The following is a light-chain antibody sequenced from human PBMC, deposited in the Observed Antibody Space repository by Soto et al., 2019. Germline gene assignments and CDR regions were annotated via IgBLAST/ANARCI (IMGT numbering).Light chain of an antibody. CDR1: QTIRTR. J-gene: IGKJ1*01. CDR3: QQYTTFSRA. Sequence: DIQMTQSPSPLSASVGDRVTITCRASQTIRTRLAWYQQKPGKAPKLLIYDASTLDSGVPSRFSGSGSETDFTLTISGLRPDDFATYYCQQYTTFSRAFGQGTTVDI. V-gene: IGKV1-5*01. CDR2: DAS.